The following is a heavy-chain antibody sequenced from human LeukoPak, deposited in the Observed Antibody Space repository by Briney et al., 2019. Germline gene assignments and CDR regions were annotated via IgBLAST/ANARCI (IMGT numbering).Heavy chain of an antibody. Sequence: GGSLSLSCAASGFTFSSYWMSWVRQAPGKGLEWVANIKQDGSEKYYVDSVKGRFTISRDNAKNSLYLQMNSLRAEDTAVYYCARDSDWFGELSDAFDIWGQGTMVTVSS. CDR2: IKQDGSEK. CDR1: GFTFSSYW. V-gene: IGHV3-7*01. D-gene: IGHD3-10*01. J-gene: IGHJ3*02. CDR3: ARDSDWFGELSDAFDI.